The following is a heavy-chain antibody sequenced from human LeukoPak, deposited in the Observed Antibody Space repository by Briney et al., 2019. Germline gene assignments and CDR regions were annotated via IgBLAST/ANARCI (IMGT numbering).Heavy chain of an antibody. J-gene: IGHJ6*03. CDR3: ARVIVRGSGRLSGGYYYYYMDV. Sequence: PSETLSLTCAVYGGSFSGYYWSWIRQPPGKGLEWIGEINHSGSTNYNPSLKSRVTLSVDTSKNQFSLKLSSVTAADTAVYYCARVIVRGSGRLSGGYYYYYMDVWGKGTTVTVSS. CDR2: INHSGST. D-gene: IGHD3-10*01. CDR1: GGSFSGYY. V-gene: IGHV4-34*01.